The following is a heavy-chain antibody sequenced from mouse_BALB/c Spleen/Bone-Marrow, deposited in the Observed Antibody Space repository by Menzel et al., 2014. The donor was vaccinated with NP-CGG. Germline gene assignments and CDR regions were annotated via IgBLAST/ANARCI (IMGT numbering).Heavy chain of an antibody. V-gene: IGHV1S56*01. D-gene: IGHD2-14*01. J-gene: IGHJ4*01. CDR2: IYPGNINI. Sequence: QVQLQQSGPELVKPGASMRISCKASGYTFTTYFIHWVKQRPGQGLEWIGWIYPGNINIKYNENFKDKVTLTADESSNTAHLQFSSLTSEDSAVYFCARGDYYRSVMDYWGQGTSVTVSS. CDR3: ARGDYYRSVMDY. CDR1: GYTFTTYF.